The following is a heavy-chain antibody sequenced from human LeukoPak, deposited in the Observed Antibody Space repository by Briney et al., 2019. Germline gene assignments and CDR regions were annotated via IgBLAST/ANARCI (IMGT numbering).Heavy chain of an antibody. V-gene: IGHV3-13*04. CDR1: GFTFSRYD. CDR3: ARFGYGGKVDY. J-gene: IGHJ4*02. CDR2: ISSAGDT. D-gene: IGHD4-23*01. Sequence: GGSLRLSCAASGFTFSRYDMHWVRQLTGKGLEWVSAISSAGDTYYSGSVKGRFTISRENAKNSLYLQMSSLRAEDTALYYCARFGYGGKVDYWGQGTLVTVSS.